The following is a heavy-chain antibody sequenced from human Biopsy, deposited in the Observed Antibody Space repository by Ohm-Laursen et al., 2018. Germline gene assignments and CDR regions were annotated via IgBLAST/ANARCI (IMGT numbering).Heavy chain of an antibody. V-gene: IGHV3-23*01. Sequence: SLRLSCTASGFTFSSYAMTWVRQAPGKGLEWVSVINTSGGSTHYAVSVKGRFTISRDNSKNTLYLRMNSLRAEDTAVYYCAKPADSYGSEFCLDYWDQGTLVTVSS. J-gene: IGHJ4*02. CDR2: INTSGGST. D-gene: IGHD4-17*01. CDR3: AKPADSYGSEFCLDY. CDR1: GFTFSSYA.